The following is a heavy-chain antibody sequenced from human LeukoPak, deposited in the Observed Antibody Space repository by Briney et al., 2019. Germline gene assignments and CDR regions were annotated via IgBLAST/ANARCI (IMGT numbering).Heavy chain of an antibody. CDR2: INHSGST. CDR3: ARSRGSGWNVRLYYFDY. CDR1: GGSFSGYY. V-gene: IGHV4-34*01. D-gene: IGHD6-19*01. J-gene: IGHJ4*02. Sequence: SETLSLTCAVYGGSFSGYYWSWIRQPPGKGLEWIGEINHSGSTNYNPSLKSRVTISVDTSKNQFSLKLSSVNAADTAVYYCARSRGSGWNVRLYYFDYWGQGTLVTVSS.